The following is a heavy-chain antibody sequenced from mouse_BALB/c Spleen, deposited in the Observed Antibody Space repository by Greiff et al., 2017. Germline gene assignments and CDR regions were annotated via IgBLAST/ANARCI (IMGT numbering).Heavy chain of an antibody. J-gene: IGHJ1*01. CDR3: AREHYYGSTWYFDV. CDR2: ISSGSSTI. V-gene: IGHV5-17*02. Sequence: EVQLVESGGGLVQPGGSRKLSCAASGFTFSSFGMHWVRQAPEKGLEWVAYISSGSSTIYYADTVKGRFTISRDNPKNTLFLQMTSLRSEDTAMYYCAREHYYGSTWYFDVWGAGTTVTVSS. CDR1: GFTFSSFG. D-gene: IGHD1-1*01.